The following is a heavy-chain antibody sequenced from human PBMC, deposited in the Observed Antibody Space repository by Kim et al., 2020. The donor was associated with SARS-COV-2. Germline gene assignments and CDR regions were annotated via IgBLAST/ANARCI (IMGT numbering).Heavy chain of an antibody. Sequence: YTPSLKSRVTISVDTSKNQFSLKLSSVTAADTAVYYCARVTVTHGGMFDYWGQGTLVTVSS. V-gene: IGHV4-34*01. CDR3: ARVTVTHGGMFDY. D-gene: IGHD4-17*01. J-gene: IGHJ4*02.